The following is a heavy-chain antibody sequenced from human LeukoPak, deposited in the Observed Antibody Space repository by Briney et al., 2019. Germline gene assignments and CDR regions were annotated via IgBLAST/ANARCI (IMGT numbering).Heavy chain of an antibody. D-gene: IGHD3-16*01. CDR3: ARDWAWGGFDH. J-gene: IGHJ4*02. CDR2: ISASGDYI. V-gene: IGHV3-21*01. CDR1: EFTFSHYT. Sequence: GGSLRLSCAASEFTFSHYTMNWVRQAPGKGLEWVSSISASGDYIYYADSVKGRFTNSRDNAKNTLYLQMNSLRVDDTAIYYCARDWAWGGFDHWGQGALVTVSP.